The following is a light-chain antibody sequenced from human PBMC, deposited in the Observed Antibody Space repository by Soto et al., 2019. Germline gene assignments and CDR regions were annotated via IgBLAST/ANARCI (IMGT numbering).Light chain of an antibody. CDR2: ESS. Sequence: IQLTQSPSSLSASVGDRVTITCRASQGISTLLAWYQQKPGKAPKVLIYESSLLQSGVPSRFSGSGSGTEFTLIISSLQPDDFATYYCQQYNTYWTFGQGTKVDIK. CDR3: QQYNTYWT. J-gene: IGKJ1*01. CDR1: QGISTL. V-gene: IGKV1-9*01.